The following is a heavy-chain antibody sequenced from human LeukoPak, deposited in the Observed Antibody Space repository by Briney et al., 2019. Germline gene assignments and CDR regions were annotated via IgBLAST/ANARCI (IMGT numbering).Heavy chain of an antibody. CDR2: ISSSGSTI. D-gene: IGHD3-10*01. J-gene: IGHJ6*02. CDR3: ARDPDITMVRGVVHGMDV. Sequence: GGSLRLSCAASGFTFSSYEMNWVRQAPGKGLEWVSDISSSGSTIYYADSVKGRFTISRDNAKNSLYLQMNSLRAEDTAVYYCARDPDITMVRGVVHGMDVWGQGTTVTVSS. CDR1: GFTFSSYE. V-gene: IGHV3-48*03.